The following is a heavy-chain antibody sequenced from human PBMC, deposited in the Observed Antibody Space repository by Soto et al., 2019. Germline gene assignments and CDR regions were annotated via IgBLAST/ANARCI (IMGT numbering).Heavy chain of an antibody. V-gene: IGHV4-39*01. CDR1: GGSISSSSYY. D-gene: IGHD6-19*01. CDR2: IYYSGST. Sequence: SETLSLTCTVSGGSISSSSYYWGWIRQPPGKGLEWIGSIYYSGSTYYNPSLKSRVTISVDTSKNQFSLKLSSVTAADTAVYYCARQGRSPGIAVAGVGYYHHYGMDVWGQGTTVTVS. CDR3: ARQGRSPGIAVAGVGYYHHYGMDV. J-gene: IGHJ6*02.